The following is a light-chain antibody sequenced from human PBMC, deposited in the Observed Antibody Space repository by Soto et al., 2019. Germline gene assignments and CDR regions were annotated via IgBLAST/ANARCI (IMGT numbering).Light chain of an antibody. CDR3: QQSYRTPYT. Sequence: DIQMTQSPSSLSASVGDRVTITCRASQGITRSLNWYQQKSGKAPKLLIYSASNLQSGVPPRFSGSGSGTDFTLTISSLQPEDFATYSCQQSYRTPYTFGQGTKLEIK. J-gene: IGKJ2*01. V-gene: IGKV1-39*01. CDR2: SAS. CDR1: QGITRS.